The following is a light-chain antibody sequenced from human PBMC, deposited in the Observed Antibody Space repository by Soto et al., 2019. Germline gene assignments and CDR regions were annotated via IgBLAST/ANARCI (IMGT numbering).Light chain of an antibody. V-gene: IGKV3-11*01. CDR3: QQRSNWPPLYT. CDR1: QTVSNY. CDR2: DAS. J-gene: IGKJ2*01. Sequence: EIVLTQSPATLSLSPGERVTLSCRASQTVSNYLAWYQQKPGQAPRLLIYDASKRASGIPARFSGSGYETHFPLTIRRLAPEDFAGYDCQQRSNWPPLYTFGQGTKLEIK.